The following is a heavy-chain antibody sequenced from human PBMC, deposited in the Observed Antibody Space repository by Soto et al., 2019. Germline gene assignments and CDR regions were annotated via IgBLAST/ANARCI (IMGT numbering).Heavy chain of an antibody. V-gene: IGHV4-34*09. CDR1: GGSFSGYY. CDR2: INHSGST. CDR3: ASRIPVVPYVGVFDY. D-gene: IGHD2-8*01. J-gene: IGHJ4*01. Sequence: SLTCAVYGGSFSGYYWSWIRQPPGKGLEWIGEINHSGSTNYNPSLKGRVALSTDTSKNQFSLKLTSVTAADTAVYYCASRIPVVPYVGVFDYWGHGTLVTVSS.